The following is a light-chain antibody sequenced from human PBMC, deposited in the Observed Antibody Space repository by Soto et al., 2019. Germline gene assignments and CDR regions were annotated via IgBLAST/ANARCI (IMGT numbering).Light chain of an antibody. J-gene: IGLJ3*02. CDR3: TSYAGSNNLV. CDR2: EVS. V-gene: IGLV2-8*01. CDR1: SSDVGGYNY. Sequence: QSALTQPPSASGSTGQSVTISCTGTSSDVGGYNYVSWYQQHPGKAPKLMIYEVSERPSGFPDRFSESKSGNTASLTVSGFQAEDEGDYNCTSYAGSNNLVFGGGTKLTVL.